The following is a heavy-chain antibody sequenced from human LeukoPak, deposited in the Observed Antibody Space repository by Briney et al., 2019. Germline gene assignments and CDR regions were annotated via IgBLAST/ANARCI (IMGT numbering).Heavy chain of an antibody. CDR2: IYYSGST. D-gene: IGHD6-19*01. J-gene: IGHJ4*02. CDR3: AGLYSSGWYPPFFDY. Sequence: SETLSLTCTVSGGSISSSSYYWGWIRQPPGKGLEWIGSIYYSGSTYYNPSLKSRVTISVDTSKNQFSLKLSSVTAADTAVYYCAGLYSSGWYPPFFDYWGQGTLVTVSS. V-gene: IGHV4-39*01. CDR1: GGSISSSSYY.